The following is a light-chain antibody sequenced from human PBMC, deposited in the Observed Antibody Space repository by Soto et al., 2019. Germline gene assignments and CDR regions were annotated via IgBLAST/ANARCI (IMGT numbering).Light chain of an antibody. V-gene: IGKV3-20*01. CDR2: DAS. Sequence: EIVLTQSPATLSLSPGERATLSCRATESVSTYLAWYQQKPGRAPRLLIYDASKRATGIPARFSGSGSGTGFTLTISRLEPEEFAVYYCQQYGSSRTFGQGTKVDIK. CDR1: ESVSTY. CDR3: QQYGSSRT. J-gene: IGKJ1*01.